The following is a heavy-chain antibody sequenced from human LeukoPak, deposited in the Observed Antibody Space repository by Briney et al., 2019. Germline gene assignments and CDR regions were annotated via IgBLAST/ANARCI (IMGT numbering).Heavy chain of an antibody. J-gene: IGHJ3*02. Sequence: GGSLRLSCAASGFTFSHYWMHWVRQAPGEGLVWVSRINDDGRTTTYADSVKGRITISRDNAKNTLYLQMSSLRVEDTAVYYCARGTRTIFGVTAHRPPAFDIWGQGTMVTVSS. CDR2: INDDGRTT. V-gene: IGHV3-74*03. D-gene: IGHD3-3*01. CDR1: GFTFSHYW. CDR3: ARGTRTIFGVTAHRPPAFDI.